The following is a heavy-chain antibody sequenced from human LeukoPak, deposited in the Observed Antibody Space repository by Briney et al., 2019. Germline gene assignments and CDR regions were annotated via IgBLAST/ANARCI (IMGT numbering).Heavy chain of an antibody. J-gene: IGHJ4*02. Sequence: GASVKVSCKASGYTFTGYYMHWVRQAPGQGLEWMGWINPNSGGTNYAQKFQGRVTMTRDTSISTAYMELSRLRSDDTAVYYCARVDYYDSSGYGGTDYWGQGTLVTVSS. D-gene: IGHD3-22*01. V-gene: IGHV1-2*02. CDR2: INPNSGGT. CDR3: ARVDYYDSSGYGGTDY. CDR1: GYTFTGYY.